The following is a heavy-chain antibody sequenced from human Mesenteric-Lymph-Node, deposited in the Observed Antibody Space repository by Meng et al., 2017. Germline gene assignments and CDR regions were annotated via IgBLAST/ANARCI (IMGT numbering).Heavy chain of an antibody. J-gene: IGHJ5*02. CDR3: AREKGSSGRAGWFDP. D-gene: IGHD3-22*01. Sequence: GESLKISCAASGFTFDDYGMSWVRQAPGKGLEWVSGINWNGGSTGYADSVKGRFTISRDNAKNSLYLQMNSLTTADSGVYYCAREKGSSGRAGWFDPWGQGTLVTVSS. CDR2: INWNGGST. CDR1: GFTFDDYG. V-gene: IGHV3-20*04.